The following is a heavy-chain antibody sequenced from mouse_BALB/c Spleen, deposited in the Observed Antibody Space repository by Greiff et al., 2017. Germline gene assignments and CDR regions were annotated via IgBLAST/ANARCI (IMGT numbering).Heavy chain of an antibody. J-gene: IGHJ4*01. CDR3: ARRYYGSSSYAMDY. Sequence: EVKLMESGGGLVQPGGSRKLSCAASGFTFSSFGMHWVRQAPEKGLEWVAYISSGSSTIYYADTVKGRFTISRDNPKNTLFLQMTSLRSEDTAMYYCARRYYGSSSYAMDYWGQGTSVTVSS. CDR2: ISSGSSTI. V-gene: IGHV5-17*02. CDR1: GFTFSSFG. D-gene: IGHD1-1*01.